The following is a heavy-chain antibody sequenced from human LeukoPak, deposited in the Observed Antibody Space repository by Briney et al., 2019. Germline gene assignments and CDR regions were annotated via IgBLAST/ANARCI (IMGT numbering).Heavy chain of an antibody. J-gene: IGHJ2*01. CDR3: AKDRASSWWYFDL. CDR1: GFTFTDSY. CDR2: ISGSGDDT. D-gene: IGHD5-18*01. Sequence: GGSLRLSCAASGFTFTDSYMTWVRQAPGKGLEWLSYISGSGDDTNYADSVRGRFTISRDNAKNSLYLQMNSLRVEDTAVYYCAKDRASSWWYFDLWGRGTLVTVSS. V-gene: IGHV3-11*06.